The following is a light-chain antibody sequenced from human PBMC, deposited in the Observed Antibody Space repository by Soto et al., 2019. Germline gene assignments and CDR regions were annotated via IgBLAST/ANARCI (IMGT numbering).Light chain of an antibody. CDR3: QQSYSTPPT. V-gene: IGKV1-39*01. Sequence: DIQMTQSPSSLSASVGDRFTITFRSSERISSYLNWYQQKPGKAPKLLIYAASSLQSGVPSRFSGSGSGTDFTLTISSLQPEDFATYYCQQSYSTPPTFGGGTKVDI. J-gene: IGKJ4*01. CDR1: ERISSY. CDR2: AAS.